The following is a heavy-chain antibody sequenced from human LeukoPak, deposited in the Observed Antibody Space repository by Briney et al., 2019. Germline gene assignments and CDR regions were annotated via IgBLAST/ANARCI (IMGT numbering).Heavy chain of an antibody. CDR1: GYTFTGYY. Sequence: ASVKVSCKASGYTFTGYYIHWVRQAPGQGLEWMGWFNPNGGGTNYAQKFQSRVTMTRDTSISTAYMELSRLRSDDTAVYYCARDQAGIVGATGSWPDWCQGTLVTVSS. CDR2: FNPNGGGT. D-gene: IGHD1-26*01. V-gene: IGHV1-2*02. J-gene: IGHJ4*02. CDR3: ARDQAGIVGATGSWPD.